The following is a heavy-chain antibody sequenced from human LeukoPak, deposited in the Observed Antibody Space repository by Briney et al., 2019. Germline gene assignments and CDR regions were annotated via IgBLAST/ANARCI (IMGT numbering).Heavy chain of an antibody. CDR1: GYTSADYY. Sequence: ASVKVSCQASGYTSADYYIHWVRQAPGQGLEWMGWINPKSGGTNYAQKFQGRVTLTRDTPITTAYMELSRLRSDDTAVYYCAKVGDTSGPPFDYWGQGTLVTVSS. CDR3: AKVGDTSGPPFDY. CDR2: INPKSGGT. J-gene: IGHJ4*02. D-gene: IGHD3-22*01. V-gene: IGHV1-2*02.